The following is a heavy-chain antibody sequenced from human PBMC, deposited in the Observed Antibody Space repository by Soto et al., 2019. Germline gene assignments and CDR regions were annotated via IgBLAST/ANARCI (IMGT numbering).Heavy chain of an antibody. CDR3: AGSQSGYGTFWGFDY. J-gene: IGHJ4*02. CDR1: GGSISSSSYY. Sequence: SETLSLTCTVSGGSISSSSYYWGWIRQPPGKGLEWIGSIYYSGSTYYNPSLKSRVTISVDTSKNQFSLKLSSVTAADTAVYYCAGSQSGYGTFWGFDYWGQGTLVTVSS. D-gene: IGHD5-12*01. CDR2: IYYSGST. V-gene: IGHV4-39*01.